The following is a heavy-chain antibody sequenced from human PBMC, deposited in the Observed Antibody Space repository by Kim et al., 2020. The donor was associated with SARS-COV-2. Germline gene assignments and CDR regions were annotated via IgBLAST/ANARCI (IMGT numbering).Heavy chain of an antibody. CDR1: GGAFSAYY. J-gene: IGHJ4*01. V-gene: IGHV4-34*01. CDR3: ARVGSYY. CDR2: VHYSGST. Sequence: SETLSLTCAVEGGAFSAYYWNWIRQSPQKGLEWIGGVHYSGSTSYNPSLKSRVSMSLETTKKQVPLSLWSVTAADTATYYCARVGSYYWG. D-gene: IGHD3-10*01.